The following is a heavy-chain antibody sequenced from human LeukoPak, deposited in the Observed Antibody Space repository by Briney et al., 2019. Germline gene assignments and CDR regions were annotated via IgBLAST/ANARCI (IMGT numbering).Heavy chain of an antibody. CDR3: AKDGENYSDTCFDY. J-gene: IGHJ4*02. Sequence: GGSLRLSCAASGFTFSSYAMSWVRQAPGKGLEWVSVISDSSGSTYYADSVKGRFTISRDNSKNTLYLQMNSLRAEDTATYYCAKDGENYSDTCFDYWGQGTLVTVSS. CDR2: ISDSSGST. V-gene: IGHV3-23*01. D-gene: IGHD1-7*01. CDR1: GFTFSSYA.